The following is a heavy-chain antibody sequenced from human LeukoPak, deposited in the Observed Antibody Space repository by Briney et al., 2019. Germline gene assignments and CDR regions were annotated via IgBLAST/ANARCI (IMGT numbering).Heavy chain of an antibody. CDR3: ARGGAGGRAFDI. D-gene: IGHD2-15*01. CDR1: GDSVSSSSVF. Sequence: SQTLSLTCAISGDSVSSSSVFWHWIRQSPSRGLEWLGRTYYRSKWYNDYAVSVKSRLTINPDTSKNQFSLQLNSVTPEDTAVYYCARGGAGGRAFDIWGQGTMVTVSS. CDR2: TYYRSKWYN. J-gene: IGHJ3*02. V-gene: IGHV6-1*01.